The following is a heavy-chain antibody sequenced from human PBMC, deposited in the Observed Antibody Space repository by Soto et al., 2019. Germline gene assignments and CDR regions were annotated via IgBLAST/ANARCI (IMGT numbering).Heavy chain of an antibody. V-gene: IGHV3-48*03. D-gene: IGHD1-1*01. Sequence: PGGSLRLSCAASGFTFSNYEMNWVRQAPGKGLEWVSYISSSGSTIYYADSVKGRFTISRDNAKNSLYLQMNSLRVEDTAVYYCARGATTFDFDYWGQGNLVTVSS. CDR1: GFTFSNYE. CDR3: ARGATTFDFDY. J-gene: IGHJ4*02. CDR2: ISSSGSTI.